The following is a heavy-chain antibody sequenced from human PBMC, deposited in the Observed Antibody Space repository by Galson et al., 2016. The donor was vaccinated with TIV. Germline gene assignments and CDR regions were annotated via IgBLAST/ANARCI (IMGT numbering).Heavy chain of an antibody. D-gene: IGHD6-19*01. CDR1: GFTFSSYA. Sequence: SLRLSCAASGFTFSSYALTWVRQAPGKGLEWVAAITGGGGSSYYADSVKGRLTISRDNSKKMLYLQLNSLRAEDTAVYYCAKVPSSGFSYYYGIDVWGQGTTVTVA. V-gene: IGHV3-23*01. J-gene: IGHJ6*02. CDR2: ITGGGGSS. CDR3: AKVPSSGFSYYYGIDV.